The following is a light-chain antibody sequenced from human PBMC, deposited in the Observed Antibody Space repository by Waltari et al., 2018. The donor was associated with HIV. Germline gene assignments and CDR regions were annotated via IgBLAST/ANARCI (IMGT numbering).Light chain of an antibody. CDR3: QQYYSTPHT. CDR2: WAS. CDR1: QSVLFSSNNKNY. V-gene: IGKV4-1*01. J-gene: IGKJ2*01. Sequence: DIVMSQSPDSLAVSLGERATINCKSSQSVLFSSNNKNYLAWYQQKPGEPPKLLIYWASTREFGVPDRFSGSGSATDFTLTISILQAEDVAVYYCQQYYSTPHTFGQGTKLEIK.